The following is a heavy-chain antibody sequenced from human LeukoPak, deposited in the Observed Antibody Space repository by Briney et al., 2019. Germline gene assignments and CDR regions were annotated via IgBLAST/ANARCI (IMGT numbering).Heavy chain of an antibody. Sequence: ASVKVSCKASGYTFTSHGISWVRQAPGQGLEWMGWVSAYNGNTNYAQKLQGRVTMTTDTSTSTAYMELRSLRSDDTAVYCCARDEGSYYFDYWGQGTLVTVSS. CDR1: GYTFTSHG. V-gene: IGHV1-18*04. J-gene: IGHJ4*02. CDR2: VSAYNGNT. CDR3: ARDEGSYYFDY. D-gene: IGHD3-10*01.